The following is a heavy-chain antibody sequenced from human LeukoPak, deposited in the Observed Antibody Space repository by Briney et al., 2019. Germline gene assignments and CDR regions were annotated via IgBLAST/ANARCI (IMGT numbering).Heavy chain of an antibody. J-gene: IGHJ6*03. V-gene: IGHV3-23*01. CDR1: GFSFSSYA. Sequence: GGSLRLSCAASGFSFSSYAMSWVRQAPGKGLEWVSGISGSDGSTYYADSVKGRFTISRDNSKNTLYLQMNSLRAEDTAVYYCARGIAAAGTGDYYMDVWGKGTTVTVSS. CDR2: ISGSDGST. CDR3: ARGIAAAGTGDYYMDV. D-gene: IGHD6-13*01.